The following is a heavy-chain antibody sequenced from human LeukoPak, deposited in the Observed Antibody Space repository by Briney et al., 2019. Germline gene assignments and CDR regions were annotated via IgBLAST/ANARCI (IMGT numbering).Heavy chain of an antibody. CDR1: GFTFTSRSA. Sequence: SVKVSCKASGFTFTSRSAVQWVRQARGQRLEWIGWIAVDSDNTNYAENFQERVTITRDMSASTSYMELSSLRSEDTAVYFCAAPYTSSWFDLWGQGTLVTVSS. CDR3: AAPYTSSWFDL. CDR2: IAVDSDNT. V-gene: IGHV1-58*01. D-gene: IGHD6-13*01. J-gene: IGHJ5*02.